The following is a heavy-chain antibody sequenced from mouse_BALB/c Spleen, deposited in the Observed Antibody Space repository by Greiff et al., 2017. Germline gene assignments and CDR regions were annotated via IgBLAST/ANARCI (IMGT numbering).Heavy chain of an antibody. V-gene: IGHV1S127*01. J-gene: IGHJ3*01. Sequence: QVHVKQPGAELVKPGASVKMSCKASGYTFTSYWMHWVEQRPGQGLEWIGTIDPSDSYTSYNQKFKGKATLTVDTSSSTAYMQLSSLTSEDSAVYYCTRSLYYGYDGFAYWGQGTLVTVSA. CDR1: GYTFTSYW. CDR3: TRSLYYGYDGFAY. D-gene: IGHD2-2*01. CDR2: IDPSDSYT.